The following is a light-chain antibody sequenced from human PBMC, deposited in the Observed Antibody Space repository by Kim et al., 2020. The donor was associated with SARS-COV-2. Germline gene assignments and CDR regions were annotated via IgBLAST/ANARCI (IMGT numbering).Light chain of an antibody. CDR1: QSVSSSY. CDR2: GAS. V-gene: IGKV3-20*01. Sequence: LSPGAKAPLACRASQSVSSSYLSWYQQNPGQAPRLLIYGASSRATGIPDRFSGSGSGTDFTLTISRLEPEDFAVYYCQQYGSSMYTFGQGTKLEI. CDR3: QQYGSSMYT. J-gene: IGKJ2*01.